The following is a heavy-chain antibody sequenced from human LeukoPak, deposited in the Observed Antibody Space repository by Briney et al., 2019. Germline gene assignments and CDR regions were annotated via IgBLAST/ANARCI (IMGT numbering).Heavy chain of an antibody. CDR3: ARVDTENDY. Sequence: PGGSLTLSCAASGFTVSSNYMSWVRQAPGKGLEWVSVIYSGGSTYYADSVKGRFTISRDNSKNTLYLQMNSLRAEDTAVYYCARVDTENDYWGQGTLVTVSS. J-gene: IGHJ4*02. V-gene: IGHV3-53*01. CDR2: IYSGGST. CDR1: GFTVSSNY. D-gene: IGHD1-14*01.